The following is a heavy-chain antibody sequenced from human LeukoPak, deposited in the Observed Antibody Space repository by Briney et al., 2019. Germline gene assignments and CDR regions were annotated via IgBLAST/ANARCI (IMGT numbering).Heavy chain of an antibody. CDR2: IDPSDSYT. V-gene: IGHV5-10-1*01. CDR1: GYSFTSYW. J-gene: IGHJ5*02. Sequence: GGSLKISCKGSGYSFTSYWISWVRQMPGKGLEWMGRIDPSDSYTNYSPSFQGHVTISADKSISTAYLQWSSLKASDTAMYYCARRVSSSSSRVNGLDWFDPWGQGTLVTVSS. CDR3: ARRVSSSSSRVNGLDWFDP. D-gene: IGHD6-6*01.